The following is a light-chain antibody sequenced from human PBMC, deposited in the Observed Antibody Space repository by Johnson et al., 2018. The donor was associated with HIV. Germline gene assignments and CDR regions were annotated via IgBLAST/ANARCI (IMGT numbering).Light chain of an antibody. J-gene: IGLJ1*01. CDR2: RNN. V-gene: IGLV1-47*01. Sequence: QSVLTQPPSVSAAPGQKVTISCSGSSSNIENNYVSWYQQLPGTAPKVLIYRNNQRPSGVPDRFSGSKSGTSASLAISGLQTEDEADYYCAAWDDSLNGRVFGTGTKVTVL. CDR1: SSNIENNY. CDR3: AAWDDSLNGRV.